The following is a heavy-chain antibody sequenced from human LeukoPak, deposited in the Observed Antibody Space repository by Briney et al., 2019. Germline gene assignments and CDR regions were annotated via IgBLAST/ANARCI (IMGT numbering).Heavy chain of an antibody. CDR2: ISFDGNNK. J-gene: IGHJ4*02. CDR1: GFTFSNYG. Sequence: GSLRLSCAASGFTFSNYGMHWVRQAPGKGLEWVAVISFDGNNKYYADSVKGRFTISRDNSKNTLFLQMNSLRAEDTAVYYCAGGWYYFDYWGQGTLVTVSS. D-gene: IGHD2-15*01. V-gene: IGHV3-30*03. CDR3: AGGWYYFDY.